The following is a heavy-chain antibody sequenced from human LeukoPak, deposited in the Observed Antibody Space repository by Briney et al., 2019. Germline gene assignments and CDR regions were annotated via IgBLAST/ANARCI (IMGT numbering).Heavy chain of an antibody. CDR2: ISSSNTI. J-gene: IGHJ4*02. CDR1: GFTFSSYE. V-gene: IGHV3-48*03. Sequence: PGGSLRLSCTASGFTFSSYEMNWVRQAPGKGLEWVSYISSSNTIYYADSVKGRFTISRDNAKNSLYLQMNSLRVEDTAVYYCLRGDRRDYWGQGTLVTVSS. CDR3: LRGDRRDY.